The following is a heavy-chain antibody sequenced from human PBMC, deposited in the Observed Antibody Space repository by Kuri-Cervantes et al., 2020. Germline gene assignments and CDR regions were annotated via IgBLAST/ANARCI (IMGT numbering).Heavy chain of an antibody. CDR3: ARVAYYSDSSGYYPEYFQH. V-gene: IGHV3-23*01. D-gene: IGHD3-22*01. Sequence: GGSLRLSCAASGFTFSSYAMSWVRQAPGKGLEWVSAISGSGGSTYYADSVKGRFTISRDSSKNTLYLQMNSLRAEDTAVYFCARVAYYSDSSGYYPEYFQHWGQGTLVTVSS. CDR2: ISGSGGST. J-gene: IGHJ1*01. CDR1: GFTFSSYA.